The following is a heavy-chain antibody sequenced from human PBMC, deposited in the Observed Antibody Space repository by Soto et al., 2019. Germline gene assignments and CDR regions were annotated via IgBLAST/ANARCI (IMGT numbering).Heavy chain of an antibody. V-gene: IGHV3-33*01. Sequence: QVQLVESGGGVVQPGRSLRLSCAASGFTFSSYGMHWVRQAPGKGLEWVAVIWYDGSNKYYADSVKGRFTISRDNSKNTLDLQMNSLRAEDTAVYYCACDYGDYVCNVLGYWGQGTLVTVSS. J-gene: IGHJ4*02. D-gene: IGHD4-17*01. CDR3: ACDYGDYVCNVLGY. CDR2: IWYDGSNK. CDR1: GFTFSSYG.